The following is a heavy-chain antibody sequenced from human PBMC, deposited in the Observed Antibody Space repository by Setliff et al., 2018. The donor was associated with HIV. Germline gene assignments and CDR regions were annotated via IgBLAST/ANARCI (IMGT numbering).Heavy chain of an antibody. CDR2: ISDSGGST. Sequence: PGGSLRLSCAASGFTFTSYAMNWVRQAPGKGLEWVSGISDSGGSTYYADSVKGRFTISRDNSKNTLYLQMNSLRTEDTAVYCCARLGVVPADMDLFFAEYFHHWGQGTLVTVSS. CDR1: GFTFTSYA. CDR3: ARLGVVPADMDLFFAEYFHH. J-gene: IGHJ1*01. D-gene: IGHD2-2*01. V-gene: IGHV3-23*01.